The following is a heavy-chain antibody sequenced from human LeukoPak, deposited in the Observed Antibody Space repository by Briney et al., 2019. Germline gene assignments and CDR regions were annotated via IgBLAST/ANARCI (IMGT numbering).Heavy chain of an antibody. CDR3: ARAWSGSYFYFDN. D-gene: IGHD3-3*01. V-gene: IGHV4-38-2*02. CDR2: MYHSGST. CDR1: GYSISSGYY. J-gene: IGHJ4*02. Sequence: SETLSLTCTVSGYSISSGYYWGWIRQPPGKGLEWIGSMYHSGSTYYNPSLKSRVSISIYTSKNQFSLKLSSVTAADTAVYYCARAWSGSYFYFDNWGQGTLVTASS.